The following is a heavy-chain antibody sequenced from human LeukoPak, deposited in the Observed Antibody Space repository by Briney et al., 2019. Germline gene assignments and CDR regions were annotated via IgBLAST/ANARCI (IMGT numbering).Heavy chain of an antibody. CDR3: ARDPALDYDILTGYDDY. J-gene: IGHJ4*02. V-gene: IGHV3-23*01. Sequence: GGSLRLSCAASGFTFSSYAMSWVRQAPGKGLEWVSAISGSGGSTYYADSVKGRFTISRDNSKNTLYLQMNSLRAEDTAVYYCARDPALDYDILTGYDDYWGQGTLVTVSS. D-gene: IGHD3-9*01. CDR2: ISGSGGST. CDR1: GFTFSSYA.